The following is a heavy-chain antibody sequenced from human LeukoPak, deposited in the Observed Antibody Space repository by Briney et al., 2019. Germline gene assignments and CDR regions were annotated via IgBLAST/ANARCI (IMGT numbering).Heavy chain of an antibody. CDR2: IYPGDSDT. V-gene: IGHV5-51*01. J-gene: IGHJ6*03. D-gene: IGHD3-22*01. CDR3: ARIITYYYDSSGYYDRYYMDV. CDR1: GYSFTGYW. Sequence: GESLKISCKGSGYSFTGYWIGWVRQMPEKGLEWMGIIYPGDSDTRHSPSFQGQVTISADKSISTAYLQWSSLKASDTAMYYCARIITYYYDSSGYYDRYYMDVWGKGTTVTVSS.